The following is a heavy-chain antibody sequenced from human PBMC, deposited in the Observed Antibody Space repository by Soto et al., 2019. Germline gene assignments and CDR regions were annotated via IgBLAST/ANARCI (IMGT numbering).Heavy chain of an antibody. Sequence: ASVKVSCKASGGTFSSYAISWVRQAPGQGLEWMGGIIPIFGTANYAQKFQGRVTITADESTSTAYMELSSLRFEDTAVYYCARGLSGVIALDYWGQGTLVTVSS. CDR1: GGTFSSYA. CDR3: ARGLSGVIALDY. V-gene: IGHV1-69*13. D-gene: IGHD2-21*01. J-gene: IGHJ4*02. CDR2: IIPIFGTA.